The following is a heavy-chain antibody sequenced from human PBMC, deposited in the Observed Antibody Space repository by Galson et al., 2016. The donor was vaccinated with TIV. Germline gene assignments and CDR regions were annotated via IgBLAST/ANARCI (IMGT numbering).Heavy chain of an antibody. J-gene: IGHJ4*02. CDR1: GFTFSKND. V-gene: IGHV3-30-3*01. CDR2: ISYDGTNI. D-gene: IGHD1-1*01. Sequence: SLRLSCAGSGFTFSKNDMHWVRQAPGQGLEWVAVISYDGTNIYYGDSVKGRFTISRDNSKNTVYLQMSSLRHEDTALYYCEREAGTTDYLDFWGQGTLVTVSS. CDR3: EREAGTTDYLDF.